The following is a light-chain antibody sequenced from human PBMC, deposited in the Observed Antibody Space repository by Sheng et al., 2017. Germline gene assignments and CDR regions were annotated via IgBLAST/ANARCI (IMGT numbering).Light chain of an antibody. V-gene: IGKV1-13*02. CDR2: AAS. CDR1: QVISSA. Sequence: AIQLTQSPSSLSASIGDRVIITCRASQVISSALAWYQQKPGKAPKLLIYAASTLQSGVPSRFSGSGSGTDFTLTISSLQPEDFATYYCQQVTIYPYTFGQGTKLEIK. J-gene: IGKJ2*01. CDR3: QQVTIYPYT.